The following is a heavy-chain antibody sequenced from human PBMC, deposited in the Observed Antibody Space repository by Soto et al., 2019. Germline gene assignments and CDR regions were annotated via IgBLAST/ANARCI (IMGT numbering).Heavy chain of an antibody. D-gene: IGHD6-19*01. CDR2: ISSNGGST. CDR1: GFTFSSYA. J-gene: IGHJ6*02. Sequence: PGGPLRLSCSASGFTFSSYAMHWVRQSPGKGLEYVSAISSNGGSTYYADSVKGRFTISRDNSKNTLYLQMSSLRAEDTAVYYCVKDQGVAGNTYYYYYGMDVWGQGTTVTVSS. V-gene: IGHV3-64D*06. CDR3: VKDQGVAGNTYYYYYGMDV.